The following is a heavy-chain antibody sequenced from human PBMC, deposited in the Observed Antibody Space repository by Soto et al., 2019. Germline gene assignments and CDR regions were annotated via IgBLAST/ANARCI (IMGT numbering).Heavy chain of an antibody. CDR2: IYYSGST. D-gene: IGHD5-18*01. V-gene: IGHV4-39*01. CDR3: ACIFSGGYGYGFYYYGMDV. Sequence: SSTLSLTCTVCGGSISSSSCYWRWIPQPPGKGLECSGSIYYSGSTYYNPSLKSRVSISVDTSKNQFSLKLSSVTAAGTAVYYCACIFSGGYGYGFYYYGMDVWGQGTTVT. J-gene: IGHJ6*02. CDR1: GGSISSSSCY.